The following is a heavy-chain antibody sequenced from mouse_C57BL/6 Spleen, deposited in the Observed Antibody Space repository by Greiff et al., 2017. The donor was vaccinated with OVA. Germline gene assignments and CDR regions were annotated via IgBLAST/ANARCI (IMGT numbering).Heavy chain of an antibody. Sequence: EVQLVESGPGLVKPSQSLSLTCSVTGYSITSGYYWNWIRQFPGNKLEWMGYISYDGSNNYNPSLKNRISITRDTSKNQFFLKLNSVTTEDTATYYCARAPFYYGSSHWYFDVWGTGTTVTVSS. CDR3: ARAPFYYGSSHWYFDV. CDR2: ISYDGSN. V-gene: IGHV3-6*01. J-gene: IGHJ1*03. CDR1: GYSITSGYY. D-gene: IGHD1-1*01.